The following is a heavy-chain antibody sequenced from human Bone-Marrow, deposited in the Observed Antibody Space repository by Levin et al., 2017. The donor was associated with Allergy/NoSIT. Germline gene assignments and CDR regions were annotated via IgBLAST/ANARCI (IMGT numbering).Heavy chain of an antibody. CDR1: GFTFNNYA. V-gene: IGHV3-23*01. D-gene: IGHD4-23*01. CDR2: ITNSGRT. CDR3: AKEMTTVVPVFDY. Sequence: GESLKISCAASGFTFNNYAMSWVRQAPGKGLEWVSAITNSGRTYYADSVKGRFTVSRDNSKNTLYLQMNSLRADDTAVYYCAKEMTTVVPVFDYWGQGTLVTVSS. J-gene: IGHJ4*02.